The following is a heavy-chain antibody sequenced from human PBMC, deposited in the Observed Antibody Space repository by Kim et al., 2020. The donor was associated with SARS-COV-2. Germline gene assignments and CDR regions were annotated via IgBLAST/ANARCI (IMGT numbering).Heavy chain of an antibody. CDR2: ISSSSSYI. D-gene: IGHD6-6*01. J-gene: IGHJ4*02. Sequence: GGSLRLSCAASGFTFSSYSMNWVRQAPGKGLEWVSSISSSSSYIYYADSVKGRFTISRDNAKNSLYLQMNSLRAEDTAVYYCARVEEYSSTFNPFDYWGQGTLVTVSS. CDR3: ARVEEYSSTFNPFDY. CDR1: GFTFSSYS. V-gene: IGHV3-21*01.